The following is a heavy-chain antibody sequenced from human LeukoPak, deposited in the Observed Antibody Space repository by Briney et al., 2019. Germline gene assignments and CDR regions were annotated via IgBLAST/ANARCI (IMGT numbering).Heavy chain of an antibody. J-gene: IGHJ1*01. Sequence: SVKVSCKASGGTFSSYAISWVRQAPGQGLEWMGGIIPIFGTANYAQKFQGRVTITADESTSTAYMELSSLRSEDTAVYYCARVRGSGSYPKSNQYFQHWGQGTLVTVSS. CDR3: ARVRGSGSYPKSNQYFQH. CDR2: IIPIFGTA. D-gene: IGHD3-10*01. CDR1: GGTFSSYA. V-gene: IGHV1-69*13.